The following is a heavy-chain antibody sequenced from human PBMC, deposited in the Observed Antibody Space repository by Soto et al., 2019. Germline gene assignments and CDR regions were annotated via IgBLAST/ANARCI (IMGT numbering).Heavy chain of an antibody. Sequence: TLSLTCTVSGASINSGDYYWSWIRQPPGKGLEWIGHIYYSGSTYYNPSLKSRAGISVDSSKSQVSLKLTSVTAADTAVYYCTSRIAVAGTGHLDPWGQGTLVTVSS. D-gene: IGHD6-19*01. CDR2: IYYSGST. V-gene: IGHV4-30-4*01. J-gene: IGHJ5*02. CDR1: GASINSGDYY. CDR3: TSRIAVAGTGHLDP.